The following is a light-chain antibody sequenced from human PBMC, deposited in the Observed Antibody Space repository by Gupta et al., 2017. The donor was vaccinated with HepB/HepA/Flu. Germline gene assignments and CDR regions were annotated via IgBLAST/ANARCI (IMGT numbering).Light chain of an antibody. V-gene: IGKV3-11*01. Sequence: EIVFTQSPATLSLSPGERATLSCRASQSVSSYLAWYQQKPGQAPRLLIYDASNRATGIPARFSGSGSGTGFTLTISSLEPEDFAVYYCQQRSNWPPEFTFGPGTKVDIK. CDR2: DAS. CDR1: QSVSSY. CDR3: QQRSNWPPEFT. J-gene: IGKJ3*01.